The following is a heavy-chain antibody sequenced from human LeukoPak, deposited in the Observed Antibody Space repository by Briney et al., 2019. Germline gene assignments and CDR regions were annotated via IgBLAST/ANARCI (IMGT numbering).Heavy chain of an antibody. CDR1: GFTFSSYA. J-gene: IGHJ4*02. CDR2: ISYDGSNK. CDR3: ARGTFGSGSYYNEGINY. Sequence: AGGSLRLSCAASGFTFSSYAMHWVRQAPGKGLEWVAVISYDGSNKYYADSVKGRFTISRDNSKNTPYLQMNRLRAEDTAVYYCARGTFGSGSYYNEGINYWGQGTLVTVSS. D-gene: IGHD3-10*01. V-gene: IGHV3-30*04.